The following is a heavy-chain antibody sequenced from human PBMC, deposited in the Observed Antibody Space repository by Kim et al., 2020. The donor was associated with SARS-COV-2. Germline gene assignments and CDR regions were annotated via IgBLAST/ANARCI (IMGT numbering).Heavy chain of an antibody. V-gene: IGHV3-64*01. CDR1: GFIFSSYA. J-gene: IGHJ3*02. D-gene: IGHD2-15*01. CDR2: INFNGSTT. CDR3: ARLLPGGGFDI. Sequence: GGSLRLSCAASGFIFSSYAMHWVRQAPGKGLECVSAINFNGSTTYYASSVKDRFTISRDNSKNTLYLQMGSLRAEDMSVYYCARLLPGGGFDIWGQG.